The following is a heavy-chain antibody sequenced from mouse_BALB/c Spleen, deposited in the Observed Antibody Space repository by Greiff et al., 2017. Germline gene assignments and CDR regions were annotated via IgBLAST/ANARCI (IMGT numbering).Heavy chain of an antibody. CDR2: ISNLAYSI. Sequence: DVQLVESGGGLVQPGGSRKLSCAASGFTFSDYGMAWVRQAPGKGPEWVAFISNLAYSIYYADTVTGRFTISRENAKNTLYLEMSSLRSEDTAMYYCAREGDGNYDWGQGTLVTVSA. D-gene: IGHD2-1*01. V-gene: IGHV5-15*02. J-gene: IGHJ3*01. CDR1: GFTFSDYG. CDR3: AREGDGNYD.